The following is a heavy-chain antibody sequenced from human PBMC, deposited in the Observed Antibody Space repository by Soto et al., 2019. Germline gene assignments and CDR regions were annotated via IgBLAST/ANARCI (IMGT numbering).Heavy chain of an antibody. Sequence: QVQLVESGGGVVQPGRSLRLSCAASGFTFSSYGMHWVRQAPGKGLEWVAVISYDGSNKYYADSVKGRFTISRDNSKNTLYLQMNSLRAEDTAVYYCAKVSRDTMVRGVQVDYWGQGTLVTVSS. J-gene: IGHJ4*02. CDR2: ISYDGSNK. V-gene: IGHV3-30*18. CDR3: AKVSRDTMVRGVQVDY. D-gene: IGHD3-10*01. CDR1: GFTFSSYG.